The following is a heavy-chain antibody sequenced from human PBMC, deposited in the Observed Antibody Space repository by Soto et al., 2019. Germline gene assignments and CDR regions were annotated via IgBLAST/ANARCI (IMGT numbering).Heavy chain of an antibody. J-gene: IGHJ4*02. CDR2: ISGSGGST. CDR3: AKPAHYFDY. V-gene: IGHV3-23*01. Sequence: RGSLRLSCADSGFTFSRYAMSWVRQAPGKGLEWVSAISGSGGSTYYADSVKGRFTISRDNSENTLYLQMNSLRAEDTAVYYCAKPAHYFDYCGKGTLVTVSS. CDR1: GFTFSRYA. D-gene: IGHD2-2*01.